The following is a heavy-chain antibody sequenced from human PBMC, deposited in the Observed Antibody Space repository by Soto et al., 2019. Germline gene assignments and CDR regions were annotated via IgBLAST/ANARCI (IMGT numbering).Heavy chain of an antibody. CDR2: ISAYNGNT. J-gene: IGHJ5*02. D-gene: IGHD3-10*01. V-gene: IGHV1-18*01. CDR3: ARRWFGELWDWFDP. Sequence: ASVKVSCKASGYTFTSYGISWVRQAPGQGLEWMGWISAYNGNTNYAQKLQGRVTMTTDTSTSTAYMELRSLRSDDTAVYYCARRWFGELWDWFDPWGQGTLVTVPQ. CDR1: GYTFTSYG.